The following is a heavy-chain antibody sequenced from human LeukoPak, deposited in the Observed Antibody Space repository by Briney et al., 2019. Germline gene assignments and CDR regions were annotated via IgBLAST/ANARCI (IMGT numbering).Heavy chain of an antibody. Sequence: SETLSLTCTVSGGSISSSSYYWGWIRQPPGKGLEWIGSIYYSGSTYYNPSLKSRVTISVDTSKNQFSLKLSSVTAADTAVYYCARWGTVTTELFDYWGQGTLVTVSS. CDR3: ARWGTVTTELFDY. CDR1: GGSISSSSYY. CDR2: IYYSGST. J-gene: IGHJ4*02. D-gene: IGHD4-11*01. V-gene: IGHV4-39*01.